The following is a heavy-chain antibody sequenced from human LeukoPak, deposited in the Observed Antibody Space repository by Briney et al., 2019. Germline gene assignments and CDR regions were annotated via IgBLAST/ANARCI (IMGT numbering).Heavy chain of an antibody. J-gene: IGHJ4*02. V-gene: IGHV3-21*01. Sequence: GGSLRLSCAASGFTFSSYSMNSVRQAPGKRLEWVSSISSSISYIYYADSVKGRFTISRDNAKNSLYLQMNSLRAEDTAVYYCARDRGAVAGPYFDYWGQGTLVTVSS. CDR2: ISSSISYI. D-gene: IGHD6-19*01. CDR3: ARDRGAVAGPYFDY. CDR1: GFTFSSYS.